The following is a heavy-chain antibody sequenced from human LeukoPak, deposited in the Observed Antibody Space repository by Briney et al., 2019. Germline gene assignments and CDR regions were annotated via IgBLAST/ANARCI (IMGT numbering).Heavy chain of an antibody. CDR2: TYYSGST. D-gene: IGHD2-15*01. CDR3: ARDRPQGYCSGGSCYYGMDV. CDR1: GGSISSYY. J-gene: IGHJ6*02. V-gene: IGHV4-59*01. Sequence: SETLSLTCTVSGGSISSYYWSWIRQPPGKGLEWIGYTYYSGSTNYNPSLKSRVTISVDTSKNQFSLKLSSVTAADTAVYYCARDRPQGYCSGGSCYYGMDVWGQGTTVTVSS.